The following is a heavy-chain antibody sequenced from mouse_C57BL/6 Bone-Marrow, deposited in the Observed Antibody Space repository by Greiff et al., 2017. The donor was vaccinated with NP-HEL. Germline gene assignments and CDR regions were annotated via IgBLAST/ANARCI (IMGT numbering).Heavy chain of an antibody. CDR1: GYAFSSSW. Sequence: QVQLQQSGPELVKPGASVKISCKASGYAFSSSWMNWVKQRPGKGLEWIGRIYPGDGDTNYNGKFKGKATLTADKSSSTAYMQLSSLTSEDSAVYFCARSPRQLRLRDYFDYWGQGTTLTVSS. J-gene: IGHJ2*01. V-gene: IGHV1-82*01. CDR3: ARSPRQLRLRDYFDY. CDR2: IYPGDGDT. D-gene: IGHD3-2*02.